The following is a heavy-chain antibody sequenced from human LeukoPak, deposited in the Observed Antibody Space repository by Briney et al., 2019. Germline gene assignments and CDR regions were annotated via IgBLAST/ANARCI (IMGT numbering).Heavy chain of an antibody. CDR3: ARDEDYGIFVNVDY. D-gene: IGHD4-17*01. Sequence: SVKVSCKASGGTFSSYAISWVRQAPGQGLEWMGGIIPIFGTANYAQKFQGRVTMTTDTPTSTAYMELRSLRSDDTAVYYCARDEDYGIFVNVDYWGQGTLVTVSS. CDR1: GGTFSSYA. J-gene: IGHJ4*02. V-gene: IGHV1-69*05. CDR2: IIPIFGTA.